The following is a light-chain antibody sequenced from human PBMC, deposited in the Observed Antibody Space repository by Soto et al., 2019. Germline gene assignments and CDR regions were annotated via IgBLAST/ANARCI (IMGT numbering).Light chain of an antibody. CDR2: RNS. V-gene: IGLV1-47*01. Sequence: QSVLTQSPSASGTPGQRVTISCSGSASTIGRNYVYWYQQLPGTAPKLLIYRNSQRPSRVPDRISGSKSGTSASLAISGPRSEDEADYYCAAWDDNLSGFYVFGDGTKVTVL. J-gene: IGLJ1*01. CDR3: AAWDDNLSGFYV. CDR1: ASTIGRNY.